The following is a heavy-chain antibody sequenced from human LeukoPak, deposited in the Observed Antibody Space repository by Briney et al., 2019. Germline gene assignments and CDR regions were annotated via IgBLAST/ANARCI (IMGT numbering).Heavy chain of an antibody. Sequence: ASVKVSCKASGYTFTSYDINWVRQATGQGLEWMGWMNPNSGNTGYAQKFQGRVTMTRNTSISTAYMELSSLRSEDTAVYYCARGWRGIAAFYYYYYVDVWGKGTTVTVSS. J-gene: IGHJ6*03. V-gene: IGHV1-8*01. D-gene: IGHD3-3*01. CDR3: ARGWRGIAAFYYYYYVDV. CDR2: MNPNSGNT. CDR1: GYTFTSYD.